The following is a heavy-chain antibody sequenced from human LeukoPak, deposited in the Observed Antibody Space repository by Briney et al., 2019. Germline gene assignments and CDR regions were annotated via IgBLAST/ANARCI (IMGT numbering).Heavy chain of an antibody. V-gene: IGHV3-21*01. Sequence: GGSLRLSCAVSGFTFSHYGMKRVRQAPGKGLEWVSSITGDTTYSHYADSVKGRFTISRDNAKNSLYLQMDSLRAEDTAVYYCATTRFYFDSSVYYPDYWGQGTLVTVSS. CDR3: ATTRFYFDSSVYYPDY. J-gene: IGHJ4*02. CDR1: GFTFSHYG. CDR2: ITGDTTYS. D-gene: IGHD3-22*01.